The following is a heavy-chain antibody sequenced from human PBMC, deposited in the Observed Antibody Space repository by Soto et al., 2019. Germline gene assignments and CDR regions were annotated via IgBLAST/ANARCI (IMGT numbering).Heavy chain of an antibody. CDR2: IYWDDAK. V-gene: IGHV2-5*02. D-gene: IGHD3-3*01. CDR3: AHRVLRTVFGLVTTTAIYFHF. Sequence: QITLNESGPTVVRPTETLTLTCRFSGFSLTTSGVGVGWIRQSPGKAPEWRALIYWDDAKRYSASLKSRLTITKDTSKNQVLLTVSDVDPTDTATYYCAHRVLRTVFGLVTTTAIYFHFWGHGTPVAVSS. CDR1: GFSLTTSGVG. J-gene: IGHJ4*01.